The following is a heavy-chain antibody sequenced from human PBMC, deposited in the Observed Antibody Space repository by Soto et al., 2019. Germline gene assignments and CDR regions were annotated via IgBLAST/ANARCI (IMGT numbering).Heavy chain of an antibody. CDR1: GACISSGGYY. CDR2: IYYGASS. Sequence: TLSITCTVSGACISSGGYYWSWIRQHPGKGLEWIGYIYYGASSHYNPSLKSRVSISIDTSKNQLSLNLGSVTVADTAVYYCARGEGYCSGGNCFYFDYWGQGTPVTVPS. D-gene: IGHD2-15*01. CDR3: ARGEGYCSGGNCFYFDY. V-gene: IGHV4-31*03. J-gene: IGHJ4*02.